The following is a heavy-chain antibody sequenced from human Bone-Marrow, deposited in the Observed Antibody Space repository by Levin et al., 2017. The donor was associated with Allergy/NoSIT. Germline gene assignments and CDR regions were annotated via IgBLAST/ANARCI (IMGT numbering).Heavy chain of an antibody. CDR2: IYHGGRT. Sequence: GSLRLSCTVSGGSISSSTWWSWVRQSPGKGLEWIGEIYHGGRTNYNPSLKSRVSMSVDKSKSQFSLQLSSVTAADTAVYYCARDPLDYGTNSGNYWGQGTLVTVSS. D-gene: IGHD4-17*01. V-gene: IGHV4-4*02. J-gene: IGHJ4*02. CDR3: ARDPLDYGTNSGNY. CDR1: GGSISSSTW.